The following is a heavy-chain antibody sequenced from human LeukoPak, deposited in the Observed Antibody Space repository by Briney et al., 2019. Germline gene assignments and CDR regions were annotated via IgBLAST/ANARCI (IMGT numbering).Heavy chain of an antibody. CDR2: IYSSGST. CDR1: GGSLSNSY. D-gene: IGHD3-16*01. J-gene: IGHJ4*02. Sequence: SETLSFTCSVSGGSLSNSYRTWIRQPPGKGLKWCGYIYSSGSTNYNPSLRSRVSIPVDTSENQSSLNLSSVTAADTAVYYCARRSWGSDFDYWGQGALVTVSS. V-gene: IGHV4-59*01. CDR3: ARRSWGSDFDY.